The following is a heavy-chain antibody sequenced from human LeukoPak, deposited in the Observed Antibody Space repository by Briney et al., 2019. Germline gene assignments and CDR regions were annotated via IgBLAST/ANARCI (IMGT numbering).Heavy chain of an antibody. V-gene: IGHV3-23*01. J-gene: IGHJ4*02. CDR3: AKNYGSGTYYNYFDS. Sequence: GGSLRLSCAASGFTFSSYAMSWVRQAPGKGLEWVSAISGSGGSTYYADSVKGRFSISRDNSANMLYLQINSLRAEDTAVFYCAKNYGSGTYYNYFDSWGLGTLVTVSS. D-gene: IGHD3-10*01. CDR1: GFTFSSYA. CDR2: ISGSGGST.